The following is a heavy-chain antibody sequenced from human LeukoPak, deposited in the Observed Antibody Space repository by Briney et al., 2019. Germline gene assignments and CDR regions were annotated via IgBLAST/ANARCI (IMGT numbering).Heavy chain of an antibody. Sequence: SETLSLTCAVYGGSFSGYYWSWIRRPPGKGLEWIGEINHSGSTNYNPSLKSRVTISVDTSKNQFSLKLSSVTAADTAVYYCARRGSSWYERWFDPWGQGTLVTVSS. CDR3: ARRGSSWYERWFDP. CDR1: GGSFSGYY. J-gene: IGHJ5*02. D-gene: IGHD6-13*01. CDR2: INHSGST. V-gene: IGHV4-34*01.